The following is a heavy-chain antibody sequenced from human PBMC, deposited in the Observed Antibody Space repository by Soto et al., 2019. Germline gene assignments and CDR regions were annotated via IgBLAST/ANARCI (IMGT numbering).Heavy chain of an antibody. CDR1: GFTFSSYF. D-gene: IGHD6-6*01. CDR2: ISGTSGTI. Sequence: GGSLRLSCTASGFTFSSYFFTWVRQAPGKGLEWMSSISGTSGTISYADSVRGRFTISRDNAQSSLYLQMTSLRDEDTAVYYCARDRLPGRYNGLDVWGQGTTVTVSS. J-gene: IGHJ6*02. V-gene: IGHV3-48*02. CDR3: ARDRLPGRYNGLDV.